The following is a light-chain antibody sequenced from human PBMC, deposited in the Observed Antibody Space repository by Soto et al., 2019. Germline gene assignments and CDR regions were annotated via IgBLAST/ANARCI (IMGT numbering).Light chain of an antibody. CDR1: SGHSSYA. V-gene: IGLV4-69*01. CDR2: LNSDGSH. CDR3: QTWGTGAWV. J-gene: IGLJ3*02. Sequence: QLVLTQSPSASASLGASVKLTCTLSSGHSSYAIAWHQQQPEKGPRYLMNLNSDGSHSKGDGIPDRFSGSSSGAEHYLTISSLQSEDEADYYCQTWGTGAWVFGGGTKVTVL.